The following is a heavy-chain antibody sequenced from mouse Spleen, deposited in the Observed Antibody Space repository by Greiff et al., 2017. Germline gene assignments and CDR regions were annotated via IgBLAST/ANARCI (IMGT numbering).Heavy chain of an antibody. CDR2: ISYDGSN. V-gene: IGHV3-6*01. J-gene: IGHJ2*01. Sequence: EVQLVESGPGLVKPSQSLSLTCSVTGYSITSGYYWNWIRQFPGNKLEWMGYISYDGSNNYNPSLKNRISITRDTSKNQFFLKLNSVTTEDTATYYCARGLTPYYFDYWGQGTTLTVSS. CDR3: ARGLTPYYFDY. CDR1: GYSITSGYY.